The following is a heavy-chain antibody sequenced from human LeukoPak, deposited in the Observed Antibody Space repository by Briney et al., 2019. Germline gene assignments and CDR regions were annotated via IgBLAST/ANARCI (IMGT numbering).Heavy chain of an antibody. Sequence: GGSLRLSCAASGFTFSSYGMHWVRQAPGKGLEWVAVISYDGSNKYYADSVKGRFTISRDNSENTLYLQMNSLRAEDTAVYYCAKGGPVDTAMVTAYYYYYYYMDVWGKGTTVTISS. CDR3: AKGGPVDTAMVTAYYYYYYYMDV. J-gene: IGHJ6*03. CDR1: GFTFSSYG. D-gene: IGHD5-18*01. CDR2: ISYDGSNK. V-gene: IGHV3-30*18.